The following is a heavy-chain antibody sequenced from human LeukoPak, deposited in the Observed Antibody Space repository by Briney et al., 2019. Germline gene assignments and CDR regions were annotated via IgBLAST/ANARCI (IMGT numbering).Heavy chain of an antibody. J-gene: IGHJ4*02. V-gene: IGHV3-33*01. D-gene: IGHD1-7*01. CDR1: GFTFSSYA. Sequence: GGSLRLSCAASGFTFSSYAMHWVRQAPGKGLEWVAVVWYDGSKTYSADSVKGRITISRDDSKNTLYLQMNSLRAEDTAVYYCARDENYLFDYWGQGTLVTVSS. CDR2: VWYDGSKT. CDR3: ARDENYLFDY.